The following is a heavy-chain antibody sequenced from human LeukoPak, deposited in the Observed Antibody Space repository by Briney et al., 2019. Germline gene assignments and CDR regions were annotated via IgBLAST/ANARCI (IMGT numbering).Heavy chain of an antibody. CDR2: INHSGST. J-gene: IGHJ4*02. Sequence: SETLSLTCAVYGGSFSGYYWSWIRQPPGKGLEWIGEINHSGSTNYNPSLKSRVTISVDTSKNQFSLKLSSVTAADTAVYYCARGRPGVRKVPFDYWGQGTLVTVSS. CDR1: GGSFSGYY. CDR3: ARGRPGVRKVPFDY. V-gene: IGHV4-34*01. D-gene: IGHD3-10*01.